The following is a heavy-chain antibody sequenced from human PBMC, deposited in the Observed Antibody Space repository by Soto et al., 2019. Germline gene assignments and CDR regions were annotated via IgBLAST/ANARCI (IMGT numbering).Heavy chain of an antibody. D-gene: IGHD6-19*01. CDR3: ATAQKAVAVNWFDP. Sequence: ASAKVSCKVSGYTLTELSMHWVRQAPGKGLEWMGGFDPEDGETIYAQKFQGRVTMTEDTSTDTAYMELSSLRSADTAVYYCATAQKAVAVNWFDPWGQGTLVTVSS. J-gene: IGHJ5*02. CDR2: FDPEDGET. CDR1: GYTLTELS. V-gene: IGHV1-24*01.